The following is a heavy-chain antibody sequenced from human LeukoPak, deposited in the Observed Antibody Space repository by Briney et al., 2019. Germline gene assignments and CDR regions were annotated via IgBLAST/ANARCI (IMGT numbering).Heavy chain of an antibody. D-gene: IGHD3-3*01. Sequence: GGSLRLSCAASGFTVSSNYMSWVRQAPGKGLEWVSVIYSGGTTYYADSVKGRFTISRDNSKNTVYLQMNSLRAEDTAVYYCARVGYCNFWSGYLEDWGQGTLVTVSS. CDR3: ARVGYCNFWSGYLED. V-gene: IGHV3-53*01. J-gene: IGHJ4*02. CDR1: GFTVSSNY. CDR2: IYSGGTT.